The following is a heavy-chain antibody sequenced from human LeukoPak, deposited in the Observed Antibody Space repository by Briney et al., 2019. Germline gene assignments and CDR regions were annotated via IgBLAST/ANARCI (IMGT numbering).Heavy chain of an antibody. J-gene: IGHJ4*02. CDR1: GFTFDDYG. CDR3: AREYYDFWSGYYSY. V-gene: IGHV3-20*04. Sequence: PGGSLRLSCAASGFTFDDYGMSWVRQAPGKGLEWVSGINWNGGNTGYADSVKGRFTISRDNAKNSLYLQMNSLRAEDTALYYCAREYYDFWSGYYSYWGPGTLVTVSS. D-gene: IGHD3-3*01. CDR2: INWNGGNT.